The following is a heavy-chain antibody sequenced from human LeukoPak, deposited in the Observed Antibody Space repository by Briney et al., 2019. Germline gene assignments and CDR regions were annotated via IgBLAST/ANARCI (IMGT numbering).Heavy chain of an antibody. J-gene: IGHJ4*02. CDR2: IKDDGSDK. CDR3: VPLNWNPPGDFDR. CDR1: GFTFGNYW. V-gene: IGHV3-7*01. D-gene: IGHD1-20*01. Sequence: PGGSLRLSCEASGFTFGNYWMNWVRQAPGKGLEWVANIKDDGSDKYYVDSVKGRFSISKDNAKNALYLRMNSLRVEDTAVYYCVPLNWNPPGDFDRWGQGTLVTVPS.